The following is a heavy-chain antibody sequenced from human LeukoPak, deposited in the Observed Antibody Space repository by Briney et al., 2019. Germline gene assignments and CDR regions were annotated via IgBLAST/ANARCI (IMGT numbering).Heavy chain of an antibody. D-gene: IGHD3-9*01. V-gene: IGHV3-21*04. CDR1: GFTFSSQT. J-gene: IGHJ6*03. CDR3: AKCILTGYYKGYMDV. Sequence: GGSLRLSCAASGFTFSSQTMSWVRQAPGKGLEWVSSISSSSSHIYYADSVKGRFTISRDNAKNSLYLQMNSLRAEDTAVYYCAKCILTGYYKGYMDVWGKGTTVTISS. CDR2: ISSSSSHI.